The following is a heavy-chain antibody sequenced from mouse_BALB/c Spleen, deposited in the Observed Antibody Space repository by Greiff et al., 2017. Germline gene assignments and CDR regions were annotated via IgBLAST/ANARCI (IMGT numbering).Heavy chain of an antibody. J-gene: IGHJ2*01. D-gene: IGHD2-1*01. CDR2: IYPYNGGT. CDR3: ASLYSGFDY. V-gene: IGHV1S29*02. Sequence: DVKLVESGPELVKPGASVKISCKASGYIFTDYNMHWVKQSHGKSLEWIGYIYPYNGGTGYNQKFKSKATLTVDNSSSTAYMELRSLTSEDSAVYYCASLYSGFDYWGQGTTLTVSS. CDR1: GYIFTDYN.